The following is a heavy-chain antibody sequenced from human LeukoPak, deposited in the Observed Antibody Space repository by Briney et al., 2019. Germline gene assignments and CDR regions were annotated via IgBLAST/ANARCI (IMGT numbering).Heavy chain of an antibody. V-gene: IGHV1-2*02. CDR1: GYTFTGYY. J-gene: IGHJ4*02. D-gene: IGHD4-17*01. Sequence: ASVKVSCKASGYTFTGYYVDWVRQAPGQGLEWMGWINSDSGGTNYAQKFQGRVTMTRDTSTSTAYMELSSLRSDDTAFYYCARDTITVTTPYFDYWGQGTLVTVPS. CDR3: ARDTITVTTPYFDY. CDR2: INSDSGGT.